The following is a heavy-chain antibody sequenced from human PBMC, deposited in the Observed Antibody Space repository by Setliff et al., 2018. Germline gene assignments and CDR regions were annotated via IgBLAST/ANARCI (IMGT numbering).Heavy chain of an antibody. D-gene: IGHD6-13*01. V-gene: IGHV4-59*02. J-gene: IGHJ6*02. CDR2: IFHSGAT. CDR3: ARVSMYSSSWYYYYYGMDV. Sequence: SETLSLTCSVSGDSVTSHYWSWVRQPPGRGLEWIGYIFHSGATNYNPSLKSRVTISFGTSKNQFSLKLTSVTAADTAVYYCARVSMYSSSWYYYYYGMDVWGQGTTVTVSS. CDR1: GDSVTSHY.